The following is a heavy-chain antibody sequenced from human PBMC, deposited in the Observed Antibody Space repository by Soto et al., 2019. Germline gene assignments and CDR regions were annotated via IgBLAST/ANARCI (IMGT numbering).Heavy chain of an antibody. D-gene: IGHD3-22*01. V-gene: IGHV4-39*01. CDR1: GGSISSSSYY. J-gene: IGHJ4*02. Sequence: SETLSLTCTVSGGSISSSSYYWGWIRQPPGKGLEWIGSIYYSGSTYYNPSLKSRITISVDTSKNQFSLKLSSVTAADTAVYYCARHLGILNSGYGVDYWGQGTMVTVSS. CDR3: ARHLGILNSGYGVDY. CDR2: IYYSGST.